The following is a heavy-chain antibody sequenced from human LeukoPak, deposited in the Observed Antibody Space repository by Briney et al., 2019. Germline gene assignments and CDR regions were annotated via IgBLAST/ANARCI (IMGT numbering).Heavy chain of an antibody. CDR2: INPNSGGT. Sequence: GASVKVSCKASGYTFTDYCMHWVRQAPGQGLEWMGWINPNSGGTNYAQKFQGRVTMTRDTSISTAYMELSRLRSDDTAVYYCARGWYYGSGSRYYFDYWGQGTLVTVSS. D-gene: IGHD3-10*01. V-gene: IGHV1-2*02. CDR1: GYTFTDYC. J-gene: IGHJ4*02. CDR3: ARGWYYGSGSRYYFDY.